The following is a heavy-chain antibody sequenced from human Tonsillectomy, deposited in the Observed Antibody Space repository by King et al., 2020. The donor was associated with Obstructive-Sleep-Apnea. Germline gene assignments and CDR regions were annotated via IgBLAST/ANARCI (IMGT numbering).Heavy chain of an antibody. CDR3: AGTQFEYRSGWHYFPEY. D-gene: IGHD6-19*01. V-gene: IGHV4-39*01. CDR1: GGSITSSGYY. CDR2: INYSGNT. Sequence: LQLQESGPGLVKPSETLSLTCTVSGGSITSSGYYWAWIRQPPGKGLEWIGSINYSGNTFHNPSLKSRVTISADTSKNQFSLRLTSVTAADTAVYYCAGTQFEYRSGWHYFPEYWGQGTLVTVSS. J-gene: IGHJ4*02.